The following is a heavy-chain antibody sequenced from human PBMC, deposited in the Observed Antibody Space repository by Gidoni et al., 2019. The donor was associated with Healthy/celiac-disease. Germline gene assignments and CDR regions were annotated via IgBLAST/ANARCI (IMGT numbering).Heavy chain of an antibody. CDR1: GGTFSSYA. D-gene: IGHD6-6*01. V-gene: IGHV1-69*01. CDR3: ASPASLKSSIAARPDYYYGMDV. Sequence: QVQLVQSGAEVKKPGSSVKVSCKASGGTFSSYAISWVRQAPGQGLEWMGGIIPIFGTANYAQKFQGRVTITADESTSTAYMELSSLRSEDTAVYYCASPASLKSSIAARPDYYYGMDVWGQGTTVTVSS. CDR2: IIPIFGTA. J-gene: IGHJ6*02.